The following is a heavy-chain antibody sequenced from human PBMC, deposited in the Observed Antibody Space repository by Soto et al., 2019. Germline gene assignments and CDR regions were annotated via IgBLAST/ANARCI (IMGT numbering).Heavy chain of an antibody. CDR3: ARAELVSDYYYGMDV. J-gene: IGHJ6*02. D-gene: IGHD6-6*01. CDR2: INHSGST. V-gene: IGHV4-34*01. CDR1: GGSFSGYY. Sequence: SETLSLTCAVYGGSFSGYYWSWIRQPPGKGLEWIGEINHSGSTNYNPSLKSRVTISVDTSKNQFSLKLSSVTAADTAVYYCARAELVSDYYYGMDVWGQGTTVTVS.